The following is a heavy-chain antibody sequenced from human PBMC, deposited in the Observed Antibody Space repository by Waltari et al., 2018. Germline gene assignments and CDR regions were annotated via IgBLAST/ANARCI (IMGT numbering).Heavy chain of an antibody. CDR1: GFTFSSYW. Sequence: EVQLVESGGGLVQPGGSLRLSCAASGFTFSSYWMSWVRQAPGKGLEWVANINQHGSEKYYVDSVKGRFTISRDNSKNSLYLQMDSLRAEDTAVYYCARDIVVVVAHMDVWGKGTTVTVSS. J-gene: IGHJ6*03. CDR3: ARDIVVVVAHMDV. CDR2: INQHGSEK. D-gene: IGHD2-15*01. V-gene: IGHV3-7*01.